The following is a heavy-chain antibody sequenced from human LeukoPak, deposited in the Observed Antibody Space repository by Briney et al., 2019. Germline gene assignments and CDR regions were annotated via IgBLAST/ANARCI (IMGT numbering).Heavy chain of an antibody. Sequence: SETLSLTCAVSGSSISSGGYSWSWIRQPPGKGLEWIGYIYHSGSTYYNPSLKSRVTISVDRSKNQFSLKLSSVTAADTAVYYCARETVHNWFDPWGQGTLVTVSS. J-gene: IGHJ5*02. V-gene: IGHV4-30-2*01. D-gene: IGHD4-11*01. CDR3: ARETVHNWFDP. CDR1: GSSISSGGYS. CDR2: IYHSGST.